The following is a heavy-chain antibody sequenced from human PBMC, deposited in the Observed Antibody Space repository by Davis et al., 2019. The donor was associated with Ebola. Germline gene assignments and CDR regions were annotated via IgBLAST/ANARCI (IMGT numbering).Heavy chain of an antibody. J-gene: IGHJ4*02. CDR2: IIPILGIA. Sequence: AASVKVSCKASGGTFSSYTISWVRQAPGQGLEWMGRIIPILGIANYAQKFQGRVTMTRDTSISTAYMELSRLRSDDTAVYYCARDGIDYWGQGTLVTVSS. CDR1: GGTFSSYT. V-gene: IGHV1-69*04. CDR3: ARDGIDY.